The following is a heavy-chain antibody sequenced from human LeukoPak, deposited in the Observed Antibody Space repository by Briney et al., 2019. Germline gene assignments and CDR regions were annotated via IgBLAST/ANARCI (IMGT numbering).Heavy chain of an antibody. CDR2: VYYSGTT. V-gene: IGHV4-59*08. CDR1: GGSIDYYF. J-gene: IGHJ6*03. Sequence: SETLSLTCSVSGGSIDYYFWDWIRQPPGKGLEWIGYVYYSGTTDYNPSLMSRVSISVDTSKNQFSLRLSSVTAADTAVYYCARRPTLAAGHYYYMDVWGKGTTVIVSS. CDR3: ARRPTLAAGHYYYMDV.